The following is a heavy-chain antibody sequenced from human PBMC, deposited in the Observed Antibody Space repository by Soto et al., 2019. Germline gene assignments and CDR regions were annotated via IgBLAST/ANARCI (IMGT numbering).Heavy chain of an antibody. Sequence: ASVKVSCKASGGTFSSDAISWVRQAPGQGLEWMGGIIPIFGTANYAQKFQGRVTITADESTSTAYMELGSLRSEDTAVYYCANLAIFGVVIKPPNPLPYYYGMDVRGRATMGTVSS. J-gene: IGHJ6*04. CDR2: IIPIFGTA. CDR1: GGTFSSDA. V-gene: IGHV1-69*13. CDR3: ANLAIFGVVIKPPNPLPYYYGMDV. D-gene: IGHD3-3*01.